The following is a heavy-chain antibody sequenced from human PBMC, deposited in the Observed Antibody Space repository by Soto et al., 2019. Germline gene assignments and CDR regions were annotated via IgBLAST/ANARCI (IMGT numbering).Heavy chain of an antibody. Sequence: QVQLVQSGAEVKKPGSSVKVSCKASGGTFSSYAISWVRQAPGQGLEWMGGIIPIFGTANYAQKFQGRVTITADKSTSTAYMELSSLRSEDTAVYYCARATHPYYYDSSGYYYAPAYWGQGTLVTVSS. CDR2: IIPIFGTA. CDR3: ARATHPYYYDSSGYYYAPAY. CDR1: GGTFSSYA. J-gene: IGHJ4*02. V-gene: IGHV1-69*06. D-gene: IGHD3-22*01.